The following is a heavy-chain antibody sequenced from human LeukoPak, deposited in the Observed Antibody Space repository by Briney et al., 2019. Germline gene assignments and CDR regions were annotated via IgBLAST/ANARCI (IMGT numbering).Heavy chain of an antibody. CDR2: ISDDGNSD. D-gene: IGHD6-25*01. V-gene: IGHV3-30-3*01. CDR1: GFTFSNYA. Sequence: PGGSLRLSCAASGFTFSNYALLWVRQPPGRGPEWVAVISDDGNSDHYADSVKGRFTFSRDNSKNTLSLQMNSLRGEDTAVYYCARGSAPAGTYHLDCWGQETLVTVSS. J-gene: IGHJ4*02. CDR3: ARGSAPAGTYHLDC.